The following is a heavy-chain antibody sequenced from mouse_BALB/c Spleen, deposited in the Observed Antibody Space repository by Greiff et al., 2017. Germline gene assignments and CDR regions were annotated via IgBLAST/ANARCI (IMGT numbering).Heavy chain of an antibody. J-gene: IGHJ3*01. CDR3: ARADGYYVGFAY. CDR2: IRNKANGYTT. CDR1: GFTFTDYY. V-gene: IGHV7-3*02. Sequence: EVKVEESGGGLVQPGGSLRLSCATSGFTFTDYYMSWVRQPPGKALEWLGFIRNKANGYTTEYSASVKGRFTISRDNSQSILYLQMNTLRAEDSATYYCARADGYYVGFAYWGQGTLVTVSA. D-gene: IGHD2-3*01.